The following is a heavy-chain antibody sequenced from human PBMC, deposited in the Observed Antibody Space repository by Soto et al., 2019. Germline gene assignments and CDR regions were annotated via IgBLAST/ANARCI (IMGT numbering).Heavy chain of an antibody. J-gene: IGHJ4*02. CDR1: RFTFSAYE. V-gene: IGHV3-48*03. CDR2: ISTSGSTV. Sequence: GSLRLSCXASRFTFSAYEMHWFRQAPGKGLEWVSYISTSGSTVYYADSVKGRFTVSRDNTRNSLYLQMDSLRDEDTALYYCVRYCGTTLCNGVATRTFDYWGQGTLVTVSS. D-gene: IGHD5-12*01. CDR3: VRYCGTTLCNGVATRTFDY.